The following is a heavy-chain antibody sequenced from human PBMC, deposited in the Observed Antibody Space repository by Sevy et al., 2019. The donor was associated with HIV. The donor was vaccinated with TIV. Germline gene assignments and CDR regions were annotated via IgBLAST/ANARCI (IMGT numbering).Heavy chain of an antibody. CDR1: GFSFGDYW. CDR3: ARDDHWAFDY. D-gene: IGHD7-27*01. CDR2: ISSSSGTI. Sequence: GESLKISCVASGFSFGDYWMTWVRQAPGKGLEWVSYISSSSGTIRYADSVKGRLTISRDNAKNSLFLQMNSLRAEDTAVYYCARDDHWAFDYWGQGALVTVSS. J-gene: IGHJ4*02. V-gene: IGHV3-48*01.